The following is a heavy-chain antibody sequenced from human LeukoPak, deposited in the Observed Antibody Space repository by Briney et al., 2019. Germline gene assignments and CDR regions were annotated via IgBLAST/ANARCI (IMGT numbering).Heavy chain of an antibody. CDR3: ARLHSSGCPGVDY. CDR2: VDWDDDK. CDR1: GFSLSTRGMC. D-gene: IGHD6-19*01. Sequence: SGPALVKPTQTLTLTCTFPGFSLSTRGMCVSWIPQPPGKALEWLARVDWDDDKYYSTSLKTRLTISKDTSKNQVVLTMTNMDPVDTATYYCARLHSSGCPGVDYWGQGTLVTVSS. V-gene: IGHV2-70*11. J-gene: IGHJ4*02.